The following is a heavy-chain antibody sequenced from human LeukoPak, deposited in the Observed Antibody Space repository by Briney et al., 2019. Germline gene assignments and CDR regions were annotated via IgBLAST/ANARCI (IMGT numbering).Heavy chain of an antibody. D-gene: IGHD2-8*01. Sequence: GGSLRPSCAASGFTFSTHTMNWVRQAPGKGLEWVSSIGGSGESTYYADSVKGRFTISRDNSKNTVFLQMNSLSRDDTAVYYCARRGGSNGWGAFDVWGQGTTITVSS. CDR3: ARRGGSNGWGAFDV. CDR1: GFTFSTHT. J-gene: IGHJ3*01. V-gene: IGHV3-23*01. CDR2: IGGSGEST.